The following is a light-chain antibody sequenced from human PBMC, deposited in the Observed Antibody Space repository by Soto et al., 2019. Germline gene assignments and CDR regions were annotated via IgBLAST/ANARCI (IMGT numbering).Light chain of an antibody. Sequence: ETVLTQSPATLSLSPGERATLSCRASQNIRNYLIWYQQKPGQAPRLLIYDASSRATGIPPRFSGSGSGTDFTLTISSLEPEDFAVYYCQQRGNWPLTFGGGTKVEI. J-gene: IGKJ4*01. CDR1: QNIRNY. V-gene: IGKV3-11*01. CDR3: QQRGNWPLT. CDR2: DAS.